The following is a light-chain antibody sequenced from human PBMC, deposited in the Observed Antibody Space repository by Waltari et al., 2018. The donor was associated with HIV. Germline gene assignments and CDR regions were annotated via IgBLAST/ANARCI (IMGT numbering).Light chain of an antibody. Sequence: QSVLTQPPSVSGAPGQRVTISCTVSSSNIGAGYDVHWYQQLPGTAPKLLIYGNSNRPSGVPDRFSGSNSGTSASLAITGLQAEDEADYYCQSYDSSLSGSVFGGGTKLTVL. CDR1: SSNIGAGYD. J-gene: IGLJ3*02. CDR2: GNS. V-gene: IGLV1-40*01. CDR3: QSYDSSLSGSV.